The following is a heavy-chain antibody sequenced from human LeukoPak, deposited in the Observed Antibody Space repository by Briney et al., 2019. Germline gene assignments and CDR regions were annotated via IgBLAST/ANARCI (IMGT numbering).Heavy chain of an antibody. J-gene: IGHJ4*02. CDR1: GYTFTSYG. CDR3: ARQTFGEDLDY. CDR2: ISVYNANT. V-gene: IGHV1-18*01. D-gene: IGHD3-10*01. Sequence: GASVKDSCKASGYTFTSYGISWVRQAPGQGLEWMAWISVYNANTKYAQKFQDRVTMTTDTSTSTAYMELRSLRSDDTAMYYCARQTFGEDLDYWGQGTLVTVSS.